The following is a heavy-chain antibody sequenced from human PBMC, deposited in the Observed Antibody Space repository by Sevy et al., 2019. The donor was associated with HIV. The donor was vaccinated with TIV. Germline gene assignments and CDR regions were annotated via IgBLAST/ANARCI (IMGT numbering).Heavy chain of an antibody. V-gene: IGHV4-59*08. CDR1: GGSINSDH. Sequence: SETLSLTCTVSGGSINSDHWNWIRQPPGKGLEWIGYVYYTGGTNYNPSLKNRVTISVDRTKNQFSLKLTSVTAADTAVYYCGGTNAFDFWGQGTMVTVSS. J-gene: IGHJ3*01. CDR3: GGTNAFDF. CDR2: VYYTGGT.